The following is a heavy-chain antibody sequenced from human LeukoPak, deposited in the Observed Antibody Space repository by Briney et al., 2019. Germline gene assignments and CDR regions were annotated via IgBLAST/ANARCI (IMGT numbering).Heavy chain of an antibody. CDR1: GYSFTNYW. V-gene: IGHV5-51*01. Sequence: GESLKISCKGSGYSFTNYWIGWVRQMPGKGLEWMGIIYPDDSTARYSPSFQGQVTISADKPITTAYLQWSSLKASDTAIYYCARHVTDYRGPSFGSWFDSWGQGTLVTVSS. CDR3: ARHVTDYRGPSFGSWFDS. J-gene: IGHJ5*01. CDR2: IYPDDSTA. D-gene: IGHD4/OR15-4a*01.